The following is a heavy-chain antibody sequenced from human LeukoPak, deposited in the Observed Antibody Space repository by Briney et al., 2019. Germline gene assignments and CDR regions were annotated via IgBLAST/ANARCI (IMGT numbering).Heavy chain of an antibody. J-gene: IGHJ4*02. CDR1: GFTFRNYW. D-gene: IGHD2-15*01. CDR2: TKPGGTAE. V-gene: IGHV3-7*01. Sequence: PGVSLRLSCAASGFTFRNYWMGWVRQAPGKGLEWVANTKPGGTAEYYADSVRGRFTTSRDNASNFLHLQMNSLRGEDTAVYYCARDGGLHTNFDYWGQGTLVTVSS. CDR3: ARDGGLHTNFDY.